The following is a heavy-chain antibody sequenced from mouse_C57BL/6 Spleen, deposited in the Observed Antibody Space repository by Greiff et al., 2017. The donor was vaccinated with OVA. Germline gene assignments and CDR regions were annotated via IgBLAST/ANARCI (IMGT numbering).Heavy chain of an antibody. J-gene: IGHJ2*01. CDR1: GYTFPDHT. V-gene: IGHV1-78*01. CDR2: ISPRDGSP. Sequence: QVQLQQSDAELVKPGASVKISCKVSGYTFPDHTIHWMTQRPEQGLEWIGYISPRDGSPKYNEKFKGKATLTADKSSSTAYMQLNSLTSEDSAVYFCAREGNWVADYWGQGTTLTVSS. CDR3: AREGNWVADY. D-gene: IGHD4-1*01.